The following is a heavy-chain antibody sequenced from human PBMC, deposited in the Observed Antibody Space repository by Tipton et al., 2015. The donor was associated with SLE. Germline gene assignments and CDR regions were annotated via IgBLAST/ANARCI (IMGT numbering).Heavy chain of an antibody. CDR2: IYYSGST. D-gene: IGHD3-3*01. J-gene: IGHJ5*02. V-gene: IGHV4-39*07. CDR3: ASIASRFFDP. Sequence: TLSLTCTVSGGSISSSSYYWGWIRQPPGKGLEWIGSIYYSGSTYYNPSLKSRVTISVDTPKNQFSLKLSSVTAADTAVYYCASIASRFFDPWGQGTLVTVSS. CDR1: GGSISSSSYY.